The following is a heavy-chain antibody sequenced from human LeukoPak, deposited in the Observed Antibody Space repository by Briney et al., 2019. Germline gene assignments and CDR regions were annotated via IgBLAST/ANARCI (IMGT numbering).Heavy chain of an antibody. CDR3: AIFYYDSSGYYFDY. V-gene: IGHV4-4*07. CDR1: SDSISTYY. Sequence: SETLSLTCTVSSDSISTYYWSWIRQPAGKGLEWIGRIYTSGSTNYNPSLKSRVTISVDTSKNQFSLKLSSVTAADTAVYYCAIFYYDSSGYYFDYWGQGTLVTVSS. J-gene: IGHJ4*02. CDR2: IYTSGST. D-gene: IGHD3-22*01.